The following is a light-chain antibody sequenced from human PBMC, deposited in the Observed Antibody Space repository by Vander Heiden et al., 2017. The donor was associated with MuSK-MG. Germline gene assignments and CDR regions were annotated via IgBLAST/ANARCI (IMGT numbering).Light chain of an antibody. V-gene: IGKV1-39*01. CDR1: QSISSY. CDR2: AAS. Sequence: DIQMTQSPSSLSASVGDRVTMTCRASQSISSYLDWYQQKPGKAPKLLIYAASSLQSGVPSRFSGSGSGTDFTLTISSLQPEDFATYYCQQYDSDPMYTFGQGTRLEMK. J-gene: IGKJ2*01. CDR3: QQYDSDPMYT.